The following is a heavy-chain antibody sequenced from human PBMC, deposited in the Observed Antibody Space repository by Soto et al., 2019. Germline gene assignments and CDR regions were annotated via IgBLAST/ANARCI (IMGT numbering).Heavy chain of an antibody. CDR3: ARVREYCSSTTCYGRWFAP. V-gene: IGHV4-34*02. D-gene: IGHD2-2*01. CDR2: INHSGST. J-gene: IGHJ5*02. Sequence: QVQLQQWGAGLLKPSETLSLTSAVYGGSFSTNYWSWIRQPPGKRLEWIGEINHSGSTNYNPSLKSRVTISVDTSKNQFSLNLTSVTAADTAVYYCARVREYCSSTTCYGRWFAPWGQGTLVTVSS. CDR1: GGSFSTNY.